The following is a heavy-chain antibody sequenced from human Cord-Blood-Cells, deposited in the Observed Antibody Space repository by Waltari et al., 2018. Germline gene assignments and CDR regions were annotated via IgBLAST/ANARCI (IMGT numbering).Heavy chain of an antibody. D-gene: IGHD2-21*02. CDR2: IGGSGGST. CDR3: AVVVTAIRGFDP. CDR1: GFTFSSYA. J-gene: IGHJ5*02. Sequence: EVQLLESGGGLVQPGGSLRLSCAASGFTFSSYAMSWVRQAPGKGLEWVSAIGGSGGSTYYADSVKGRFTISRDNSKNTLYLQMNSLRAEDTAVYYCAVVVTAIRGFDPWGQGTLVTVSS. V-gene: IGHV3-23*01.